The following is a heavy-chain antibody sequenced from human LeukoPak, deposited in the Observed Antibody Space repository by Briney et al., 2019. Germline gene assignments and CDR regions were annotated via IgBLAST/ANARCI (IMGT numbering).Heavy chain of an antibody. V-gene: IGHV5-51*04. D-gene: IGHD3-22*01. CDR2: IYPGDSAT. Sequence: GESLKISCKGSGYRFASSWIGWVRQMPGKGLQWMGTIYPGDSATTYSPSFQGQVTISADKPISTAYLQWSSLKASDTAMYYCAREGSTGYSDYWGQGTLVTVSS. J-gene: IGHJ4*02. CDR1: GYRFASSW. CDR3: AREGSTGYSDY.